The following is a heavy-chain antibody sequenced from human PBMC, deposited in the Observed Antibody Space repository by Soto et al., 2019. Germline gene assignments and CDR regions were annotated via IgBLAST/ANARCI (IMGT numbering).Heavy chain of an antibody. CDR3: VKTPYPFHGMDV. CDR1: GFTFSSYS. Sequence: GGSLRLSCKASGFTFSSYSMNWVRQAPGKGLEWVSYISYSSGNIYYADSVKGRFTISRDNAKNSLYLQMNSLRAEDTAVYYCVKTPYPFHGMDVWGQGTTVTVSS. CDR2: ISYSSGNI. J-gene: IGHJ6*02. V-gene: IGHV3-48*01.